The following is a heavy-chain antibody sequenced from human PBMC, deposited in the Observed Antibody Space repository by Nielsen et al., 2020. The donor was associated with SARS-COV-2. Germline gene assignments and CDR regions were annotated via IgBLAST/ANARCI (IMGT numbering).Heavy chain of an antibody. D-gene: IGHD3-10*01. CDR1: GFTFSAYA. V-gene: IGHV3-23*01. CDR2: FSSDSAGST. J-gene: IGHJ4*02. Sequence: GESLKISCSASGFTFSAYAMIWVRQAAGKGLEWVSAFSSDSAGSTFYAESVKGRFTMSRDNSKNTLYLHMNGLRAEDTAIYYCARDGRIGFGVYLDHWGLGTLVTVSA. CDR3: ARDGRIGFGVYLDH.